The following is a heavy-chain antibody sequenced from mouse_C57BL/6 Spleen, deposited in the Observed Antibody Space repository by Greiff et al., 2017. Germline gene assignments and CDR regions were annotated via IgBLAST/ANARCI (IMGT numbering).Heavy chain of an antibody. D-gene: IGHD1-1*01. CDR3: ARRRITTVVPYAMDY. V-gene: IGHV1-61*01. CDR1: GYTFTSYW. CDR2: IYPSDSET. Sequence: VQLQQPGAELVRPGSSVKLSCKASGYTFTSYWMDWVKQRPGQGLEWIGNIYPSDSETHYNQKFKDKATLTVDKSSSTAYMQLSSLTSEDSAVYYCARRRITTVVPYAMDYWGQGTSVTVSS. J-gene: IGHJ4*01.